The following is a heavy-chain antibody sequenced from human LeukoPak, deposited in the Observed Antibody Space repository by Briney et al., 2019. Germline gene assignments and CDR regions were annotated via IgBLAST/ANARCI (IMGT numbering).Heavy chain of an antibody. CDR2: ISGGGGST. CDR1: GFTFSSYG. D-gene: IGHD2-15*01. J-gene: IGHJ4*02. Sequence: GGSLRLSCAASGFTFSSYGMSWVRQAPGKGLEWVSAISGGGGSTYYADSVKGRFTISRDNSKNTLYLQMNSLRAEDTAVYYCAKLPHVKGYCSGGSCPAWWYFDYWGQGTLVTVSS. CDR3: AKLPHVKGYCSGGSCPAWWYFDY. V-gene: IGHV3-23*01.